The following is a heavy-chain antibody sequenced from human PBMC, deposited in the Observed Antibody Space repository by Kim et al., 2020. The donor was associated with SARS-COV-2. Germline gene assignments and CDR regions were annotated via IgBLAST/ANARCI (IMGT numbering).Heavy chain of an antibody. CDR1: GFTFSSYG. CDR3: AKSYSGSYYSWFDP. Sequence: GGSLRLSCAASGFTFSSYGMHWVRQAPGKGLEWVAVISYDGSNKYYADSVKGRFTTSRDNSKNTLYLQMNSLRVEDTAVYYCAKSYSGSYYSWFDPWGQGTLVTVSS. J-gene: IGHJ5*02. D-gene: IGHD1-26*01. V-gene: IGHV3-30*18. CDR2: ISYDGSNK.